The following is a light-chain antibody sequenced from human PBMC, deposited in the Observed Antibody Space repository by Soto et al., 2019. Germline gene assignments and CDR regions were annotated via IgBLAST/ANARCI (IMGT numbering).Light chain of an antibody. Sequence: LTQSPGTLSLSPGERATLSCRASQSVSSNLAWYQQKPCQAPRLLTYGASTRATGIPARLSGSGSGTEFTPTISSLQSEDFAVYYCQQYNYWPPITCGQGTRLEIK. CDR2: GAS. CDR1: QSVSSN. J-gene: IGKJ5*01. V-gene: IGKV3-15*01. CDR3: QQYNYWPPIT.